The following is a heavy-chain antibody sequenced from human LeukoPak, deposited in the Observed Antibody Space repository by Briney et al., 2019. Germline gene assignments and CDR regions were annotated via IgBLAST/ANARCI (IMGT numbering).Heavy chain of an antibody. V-gene: IGHV3-21*01. CDR2: INPSSNYI. Sequence: GRSLRLSCAASGFTFSSYGMHWVRQAPGKGLEWVSSINPSSNYIYYTDSVKGRFTVSRDNAKNSLFLQMNSLRAEDTAVYYCARDHYNILTGYFSYWGQGTLVAVSS. CDR3: ARDHYNILTGYFSY. D-gene: IGHD3-9*01. J-gene: IGHJ4*02. CDR1: GFTFSSYG.